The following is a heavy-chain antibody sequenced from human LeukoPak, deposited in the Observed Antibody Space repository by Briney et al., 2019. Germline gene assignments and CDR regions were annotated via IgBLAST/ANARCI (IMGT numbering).Heavy chain of an antibody. D-gene: IGHD1-26*01. J-gene: IGHJ4*02. CDR1: GFTFSSYW. CDR3: AKGGSVGVGTSYYFDY. V-gene: IGHV3-23*01. Sequence: GGSLRLPCAASGFTFSSYWMSWVRQAPGKGLEWASVISGGGGSSYYADSVKGRFTISRDNSKNTLYLQMNSLRAEDTAVYYCAKGGSVGVGTSYYFDYWGQGTLVTVSS. CDR2: ISGGGGSS.